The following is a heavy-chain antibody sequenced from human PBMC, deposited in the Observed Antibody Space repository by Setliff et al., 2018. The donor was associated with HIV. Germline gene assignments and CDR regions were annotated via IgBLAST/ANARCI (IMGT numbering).Heavy chain of an antibody. J-gene: IGHJ6*03. V-gene: IGHV5-51*01. CDR2: IHPGDSDT. Sequence: PGESLKISCKGSGYSFTSYWIGWVRQMPGKGLEWMGIIHPGDSDTRYSPSFQGQVTISADKSISTAYLQWSSLKASDTAMYYCARQSGDYTVTTYYMDGWGKGTTVTVSS. CDR3: ARQSGDYTVTTYYMDG. D-gene: IGHD4-17*01. CDR1: GYSFTSYW.